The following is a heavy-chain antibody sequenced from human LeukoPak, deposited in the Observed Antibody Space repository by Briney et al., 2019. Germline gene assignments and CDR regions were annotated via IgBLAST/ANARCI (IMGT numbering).Heavy chain of an antibody. D-gene: IGHD3-22*01. Sequence: WGSLRLSCAASGFTFSSYGMHWVRQAPGKGLEWVAVISYDGSNKYYADSVKGRFTISRDNSKNTLYLQMNSLRAEDTAVYYCAKNYDSSGYYSYFDYWGQGTLVTVSS. CDR1: GFTFSSYG. J-gene: IGHJ4*02. CDR2: ISYDGSNK. CDR3: AKNYDSSGYYSYFDY. V-gene: IGHV3-30*18.